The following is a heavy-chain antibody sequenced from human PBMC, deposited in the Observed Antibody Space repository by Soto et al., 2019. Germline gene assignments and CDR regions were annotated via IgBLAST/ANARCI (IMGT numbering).Heavy chain of an antibody. CDR3: ASPYYYDSSGYTDY. CDR1: GYTFTGYY. CDR2: INPNSGGT. D-gene: IGHD3-22*01. V-gene: IGHV1-2*02. J-gene: IGHJ4*02. Sequence: ASVKVSCKASGYTFTGYYMHWVRQAPGQGLEWMGWINPNSGGTNYAQEFQGRVTMTRDTSISTAYMELSRLRSDDTAVYYCASPYYYDSSGYTDYWGQGTLVTVSS.